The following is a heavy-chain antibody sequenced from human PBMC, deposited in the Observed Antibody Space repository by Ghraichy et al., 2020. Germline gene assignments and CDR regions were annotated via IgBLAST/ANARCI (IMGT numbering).Heavy chain of an antibody. CDR2: IVPLFGTA. D-gene: IGHD3-22*01. V-gene: IGHV1-69*13. Sequence: SVKVSCKASGGTFTNYAFNWVRQAPGQGPEWVGGIVPLFGTANYAQNFQGRVTITADEFTTTVHMELSSLRSEDTALYYCTRGPGGPDSRAHYYFYWGQGTLVTVSS. J-gene: IGHJ4*02. CDR1: GGTFTNYA. CDR3: TRGPGGPDSRAHYYFY.